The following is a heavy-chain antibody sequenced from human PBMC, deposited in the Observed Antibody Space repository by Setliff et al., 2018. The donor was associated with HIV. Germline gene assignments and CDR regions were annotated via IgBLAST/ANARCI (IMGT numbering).Heavy chain of an antibody. CDR1: GASISSSSHH. V-gene: IGHV4-39*01. CDR2: VYYSGST. D-gene: IGHD6-25*01. Sequence: SETLSLTCTVSGASISSSSHHWAWIRQPPGKGLEWIGSVYYSGSTYYNPSLKSRITISVDTSKNLFSLKLSSVTAADTAVYYCARGYGAAGGGYWGQGTLVTVSS. J-gene: IGHJ4*02. CDR3: ARGYGAAGGGY.